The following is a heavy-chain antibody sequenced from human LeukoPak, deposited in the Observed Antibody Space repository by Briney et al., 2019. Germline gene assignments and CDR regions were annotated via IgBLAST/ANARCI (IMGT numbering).Heavy chain of an antibody. V-gene: IGHV4-31*03. Sequence: PSQTLSLTCTVSGGSISSDDHYWSWIRQHPGKGLEWIGYIYYTGTTYYNPSLKSRVIISVDTSQNQFSLQLTSVTAADTAVYYCARYGGNSRCFDNWGQGTLVTVSS. J-gene: IGHJ4*02. CDR2: IYYTGTT. CDR1: GGSISSDDHY. D-gene: IGHD4-23*01. CDR3: ARYGGNSRCFDN.